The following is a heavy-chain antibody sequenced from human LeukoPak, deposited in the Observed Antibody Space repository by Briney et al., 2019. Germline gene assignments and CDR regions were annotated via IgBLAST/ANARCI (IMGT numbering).Heavy chain of an antibody. J-gene: IGHJ4*02. D-gene: IGHD3-16*02. CDR2: ISSSSSTI. V-gene: IGHV3-48*04. Sequence: GGSLRLSCAASGFTFSSYSMNWVRQAPGKGLEWVSYISSSSSTIYYADSVKGRFTISRDNAKNSLYLQMNSLRAEDTAVYYCAGEYVWGSYRTLDYWGQGTLVTVSS. CDR3: AGEYVWGSYRTLDY. CDR1: GFTFSSYS.